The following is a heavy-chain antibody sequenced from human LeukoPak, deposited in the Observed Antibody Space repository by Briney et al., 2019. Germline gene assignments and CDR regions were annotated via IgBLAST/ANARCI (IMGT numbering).Heavy chain of an antibody. J-gene: IGHJ6*02. Sequence: SETLSLTCSVSGGSIGGHYWNWIRQAPGKGLEWIGHIFTSGSTNYNPSLNSRVTMSVDTSKNQISLRLSSVSAADTATYYCARRNYDFWSDYGLDVWGQGTTVTVSS. D-gene: IGHD3-3*01. CDR3: ARRNYDFWSDYGLDV. CDR1: GGSIGGHY. CDR2: IFTSGST. V-gene: IGHV4-4*07.